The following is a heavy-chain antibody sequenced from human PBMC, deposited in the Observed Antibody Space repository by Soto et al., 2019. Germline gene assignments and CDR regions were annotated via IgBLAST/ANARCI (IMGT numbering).Heavy chain of an antibody. J-gene: IGHJ6*02. D-gene: IGHD3-10*01. CDR1: GYTFTSYA. CDR3: ASGAITMVRGVIIPIDYYYYGMDV. CDR2: INAGNGNT. V-gene: IGHV1-3*01. Sequence: ASVKVSCKVSGYTFTSYAMHWVRQAPGQRLEWMGWINAGNGNTKYSQKFQGRVTITRDTSASTAYMELSSPRSEDTAVYYCASGAITMVRGVIIPIDYYYYGMDVWGQGTTVTVSS.